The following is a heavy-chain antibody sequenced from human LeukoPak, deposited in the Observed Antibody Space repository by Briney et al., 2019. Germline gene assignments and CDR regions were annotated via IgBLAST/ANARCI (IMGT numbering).Heavy chain of an antibody. CDR2: INHSGST. D-gene: IGHD5-24*01. Sequence: SETLSLTCAVYGGSFSGYYWSWIRQPPGKGLEWIGEINHSGSTNYNPSLKSRVTISVDTSKNQFSLKLSSVTAADTAVYYCARGRITLGRDGYILTEKGWYYFDYWGQGTLVTVS. CDR3: ARGRITLGRDGYILTEKGWYYFDY. CDR1: GGSFSGYY. V-gene: IGHV4-34*01. J-gene: IGHJ4*02.